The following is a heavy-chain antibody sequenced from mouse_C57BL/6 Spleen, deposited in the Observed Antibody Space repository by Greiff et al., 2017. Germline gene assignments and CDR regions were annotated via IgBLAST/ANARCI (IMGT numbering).Heavy chain of an antibody. CDR2: IDPESGGT. D-gene: IGHD1-2*01. Sequence: QVQLQQSGAELVRPGASVTLSCKASGYTSTDYEMHWVKQTPVHGLEWIGAIDPESGGTAYNQKFKGKAILTADKSSSTAYMELRSLTSEDSAVYYCTPRLSRGFAYRGQEALVTVSA. CDR1: GYTSTDYE. CDR3: TPRLSRGFAY. J-gene: IGHJ3*01. V-gene: IGHV1-15*01.